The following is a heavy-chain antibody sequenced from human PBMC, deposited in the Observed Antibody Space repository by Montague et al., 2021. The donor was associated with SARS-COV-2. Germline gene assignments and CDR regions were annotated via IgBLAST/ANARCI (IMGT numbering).Heavy chain of an antibody. J-gene: IGHJ4*02. CDR2: ISYDGSNK. V-gene: IGHV3-30*18. Sequence: SLRLSCAASGFTFSSYGMHWVHHSPGKVLEWLEVISYDGSNKYYADSVKGRFTISRDNSKYTLYLQMNSLRAEDTAVYYCAKEQWRVPFFDYWGQGTLATVSS. D-gene: IGHD6-19*01. CDR3: AKEQWRVPFFDY. CDR1: GFTFSSYG.